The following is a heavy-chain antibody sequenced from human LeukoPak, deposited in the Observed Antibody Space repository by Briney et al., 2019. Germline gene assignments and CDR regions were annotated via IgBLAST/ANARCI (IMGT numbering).Heavy chain of an antibody. J-gene: IGHJ4*02. D-gene: IGHD2/OR15-2a*01. CDR1: GLTFSNHG. Sequence: PGRSLRLSCAASGLTFSNHGMHWVRQAPGKGLEWVAMITSDGNNKYYADSVKDRFTISRDDSKNTLYLQMNGLRDEDTAVYYCAKDKIFRYLDYWGQGALVTVTS. CDR3: AKDKIFRYLDY. CDR2: ITSDGNNK. V-gene: IGHV3-30*18.